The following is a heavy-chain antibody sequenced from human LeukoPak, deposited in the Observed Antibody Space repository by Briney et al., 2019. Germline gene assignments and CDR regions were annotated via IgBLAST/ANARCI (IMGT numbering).Heavy chain of an antibody. CDR2: ISSSSSTM. CDR1: GFTFSSYS. J-gene: IGHJ5*02. CDR3: ASWNFGNWFDP. V-gene: IGHV3-48*01. D-gene: IGHD3-10*01. Sequence: GSLRLSCAASGFTFSSYSMNWVRQAPGKGLEWVSYISSSSSTMYYADSVKSRFTISRDNAKNSLYLQVNSLRAEDTAVYYCASWNFGNWFDPWGQGTLVTASS.